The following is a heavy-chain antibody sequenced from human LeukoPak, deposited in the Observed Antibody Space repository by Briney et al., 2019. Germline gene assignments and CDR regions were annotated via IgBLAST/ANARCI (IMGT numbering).Heavy chain of an antibody. CDR2: INDNGYT. CDR3: ARDPLSSPHYDFWSGYRRSDAFDI. D-gene: IGHD3-3*01. Sequence: SETLSLTCAVSGDSITFFSWTWIRQPPGKGLEWIGYINDNGYTYYSPSLRSRLSMSIDTSKNQFSLKLSSVTAADTAVYYCARDPLSSPHYDFWSGYRRSDAFDIWGQGTMVTVSS. V-gene: IGHV4-59*12. J-gene: IGHJ3*02. CDR1: GDSITFFS.